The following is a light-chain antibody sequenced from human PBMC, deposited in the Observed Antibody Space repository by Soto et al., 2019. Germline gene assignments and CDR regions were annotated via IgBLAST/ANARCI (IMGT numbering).Light chain of an antibody. CDR2: AAS. CDR1: QNIGDW. V-gene: IGKV1-12*02. CDR3: QQSNIFPFT. J-gene: IGKJ4*01. Sequence: DIQMTQSPSSVTASVGDTVTITCRASQNIGDWLAWYQQKPGKVPQLLIYAASSLQSGVPSRFSGSRSGPNFTLTISSLQPEDCATYYCQQSNIFPFTFGGGTTVDIK.